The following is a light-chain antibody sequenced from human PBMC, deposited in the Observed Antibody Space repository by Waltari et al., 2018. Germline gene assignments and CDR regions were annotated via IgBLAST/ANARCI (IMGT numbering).Light chain of an antibody. CDR2: YDS. CDR1: NIGTKS. Sequence: SYVLTQPPSVSVAPGKTARITCGGTNIGTKSVHWYQQKPGQAPILVISYDSDRPSGIPERFSGSNSGNTATLTSSRVEAADEAGYYCQVWDANNDPGVFGTGTEVTVL. CDR3: QVWDANNDPGV. V-gene: IGLV3-21*04. J-gene: IGLJ1*01.